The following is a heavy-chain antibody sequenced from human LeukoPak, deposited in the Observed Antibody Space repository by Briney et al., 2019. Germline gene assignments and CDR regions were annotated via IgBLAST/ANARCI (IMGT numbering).Heavy chain of an antibody. Sequence: SETLSLTCAVYGGSFSDYFWTWIRQPPGKGLEWIGESNPSGSTNYNPSLESRVTISVDTSKNQFSLNLISVTAADTAVYYCAREGIAARPGDYWGQGTLVTVSS. D-gene: IGHD6-6*01. J-gene: IGHJ4*02. CDR3: AREGIAARPGDY. CDR1: GGSFSDYF. CDR2: SNPSGST. V-gene: IGHV4-34*01.